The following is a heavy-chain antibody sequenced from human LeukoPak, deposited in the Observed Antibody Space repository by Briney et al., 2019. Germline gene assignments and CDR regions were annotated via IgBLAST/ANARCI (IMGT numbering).Heavy chain of an antibody. J-gene: IGHJ6*03. CDR1: GFTFSSYG. CDR3: ARDRGNYNYVDYYYMDV. CDR2: IWYGGSNK. Sequence: GGSLRLSCAASGFTFSSYGMHWVRQAPGKGLEWVAVIWYGGSNKYYADSVKGRFTISRDNSKNTQYLQMNSLRAEDTAVYYCARDRGNYNYVDYYYMDVWGKGTTVTVSS. V-gene: IGHV3-33*08. D-gene: IGHD1-7*01.